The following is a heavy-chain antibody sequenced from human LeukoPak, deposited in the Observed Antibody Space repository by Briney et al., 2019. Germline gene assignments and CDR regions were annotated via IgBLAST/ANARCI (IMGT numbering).Heavy chain of an antibody. CDR2: IYYSGST. CDR3: ARVFGSGRFIDY. J-gene: IGHJ4*02. V-gene: IGHV4-31*03. D-gene: IGHD3-10*01. CDR1: GGSISSGGYY. Sequence: SETLPLTCTVSGGSISSGGYYWSWIRQHPGKGLEWIGYIYYSGSTYYNPSLKSRVTISVDTSKNQFSLKLSSVTAADTAVYYCARVFGSGRFIDYWGQGALVTVSS.